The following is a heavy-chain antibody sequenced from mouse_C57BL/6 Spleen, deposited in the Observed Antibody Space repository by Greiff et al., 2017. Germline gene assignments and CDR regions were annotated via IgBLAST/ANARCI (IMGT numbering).Heavy chain of an antibody. CDR1: GYAFTNYL. V-gene: IGHV1-54*01. CDR3: ARSYYGNWFAY. J-gene: IGHJ3*01. Sequence: VKLQESGAELVRPGTSVKVSCKASGYAFTNYLIEWVKQRPGQGLEWIGVINPGSGGTNYNEKFKGKATLTADKSSSTAYMQLSSLTSEDSAVYFCARSYYGNWFAYWGQGTLVTVSA. CDR2: INPGSGGT. D-gene: IGHD2-10*01.